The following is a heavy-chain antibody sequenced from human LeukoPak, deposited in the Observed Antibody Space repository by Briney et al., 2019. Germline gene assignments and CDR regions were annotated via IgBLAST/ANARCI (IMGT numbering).Heavy chain of an antibody. CDR1: GFTFSSYE. Sequence: PGGSLRLSCAASGFTFSSYEMNWVRQAPGKGLEWVSYISSSGSTIYYADSVKGRLTISRDNAKNSLYLQMNSLRAEDTAVYYCARASGSGSYYEVRFDYWGQGTLVTVSS. CDR2: ISSSGSTI. D-gene: IGHD3-10*01. J-gene: IGHJ4*02. CDR3: ARASGSGSYYEVRFDY. V-gene: IGHV3-48*03.